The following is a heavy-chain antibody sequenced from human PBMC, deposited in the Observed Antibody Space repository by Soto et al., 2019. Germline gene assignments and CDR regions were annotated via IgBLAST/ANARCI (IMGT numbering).Heavy chain of an antibody. CDR2: IKSKTDTGTT. V-gene: IGHV3-15*01. CDR1: GFTFSNVW. J-gene: IGHJ6*02. D-gene: IGHD6-13*01. CDR3: TTAVTPGTLYYYAMDV. Sequence: PGGSLRLSCAASGFTFSNVWMSWVRQAPGKGLEWVGHIKSKTDTGTTDYASPVKGRFTISRDDSKKTVYLQMNSLKTEDTAVYYCTTAVTPGTLYYYAMDVWGQGTTVTVSS.